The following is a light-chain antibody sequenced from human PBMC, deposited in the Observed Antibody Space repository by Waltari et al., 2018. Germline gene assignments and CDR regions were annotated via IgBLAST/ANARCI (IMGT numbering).Light chain of an antibody. CDR2: DDY. J-gene: IGLJ1*01. Sequence: SYVLTQPPSVSVAPGKTARITCGGNKSASKRVRWYQQRPGQAPVLVVNDDYDRPSGIPERFSGSKSGNTATLTISGVEAGDEADYSCQVWDGSSDHYVFGTGTKVTVL. CDR1: KSASKR. V-gene: IGLV3-21*03. CDR3: QVWDGSSDHYV.